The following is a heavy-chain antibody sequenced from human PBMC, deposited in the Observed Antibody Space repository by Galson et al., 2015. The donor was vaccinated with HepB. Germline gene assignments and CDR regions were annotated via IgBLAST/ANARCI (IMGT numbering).Heavy chain of an antibody. CDR3: TTIIYSGGITIFGVPRPDGY. CDR2: IKSKTDGGTT. D-gene: IGHD3-3*01. V-gene: IGHV3-15*01. CDR1: GFTFSNAW. J-gene: IGHJ4*02. Sequence: SLRLSCAASGFTFSNAWMSWVRQAPGKGLEWVGRIKSKTDGGTTDYAAPVKGRFTISRDDSKNTLYLQMNSLKTEDTAVYYCTTIIYSGGITIFGVPRPDGYWGQGTLVTVSS.